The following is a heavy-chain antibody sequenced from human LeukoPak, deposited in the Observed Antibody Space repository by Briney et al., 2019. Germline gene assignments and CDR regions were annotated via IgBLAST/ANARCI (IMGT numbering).Heavy chain of an antibody. Sequence: GGSLRLSCAASGFTFSSYEMNWVRQAPGKGLEWVSYISSSGSTIYYADSVKGRFTISRDNAKNSLYLQMNSLRPEDTAVYYCAKDWSGDYNWSDPWGQGTLVTVSS. D-gene: IGHD3-3*01. V-gene: IGHV3-48*03. CDR3: AKDWSGDYNWSDP. CDR1: GFTFSSYE. J-gene: IGHJ5*02. CDR2: ISSSGSTI.